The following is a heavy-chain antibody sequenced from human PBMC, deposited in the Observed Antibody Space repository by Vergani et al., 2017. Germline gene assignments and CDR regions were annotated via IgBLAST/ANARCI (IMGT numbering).Heavy chain of an antibody. V-gene: IGHV4-39*01. CDR3: ARGGEQQLAHFDY. D-gene: IGHD6-13*01. Sequence: QLQLQESGPGLVKPSETLSLTCTVSGGSISSSSYYWGWIRQPPGKGLEWIGSIYYSGSTYYNPSLKSRVTISVDTSKNQFSLKLSSVTAADTAVYYCARGGEQQLAHFDYWGQGTLVTVSS. CDR1: GGSISSSSYY. CDR2: IYYSGST. J-gene: IGHJ4*02.